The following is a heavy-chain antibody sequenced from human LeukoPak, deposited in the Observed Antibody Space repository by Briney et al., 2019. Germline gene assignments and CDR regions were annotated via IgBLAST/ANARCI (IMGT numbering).Heavy chain of an antibody. V-gene: IGHV3-7*01. J-gene: IGHJ5*02. Sequence: GGSLRLSCAASGFTFTTYCMSWVRQAPGKGLEGVANIKQDGTEKYYVDSVKGRFSISRDNAKNCLYLQMNSLRVEDTDVYFCARDLVGGQNWFDPWGQGTLVTVSS. CDR2: IKQDGTEK. CDR3: ARDLVGGQNWFDP. D-gene: IGHD3-16*01. CDR1: GFTFTTYC.